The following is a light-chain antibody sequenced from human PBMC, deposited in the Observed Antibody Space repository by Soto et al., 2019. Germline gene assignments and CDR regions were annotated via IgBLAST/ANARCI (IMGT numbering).Light chain of an antibody. J-gene: IGLJ2*01. CDR1: SSDVGSYNY. CDR3: SSYTSSTTRVV. V-gene: IGLV2-14*01. Sequence: QSALIQPASVSGSPGQSITISCTGTSSDVGSYNYVSWYRQYPGKAPKLMIYEVSNRPSGVSNRFSGSKSGNTASLTISGLQAEDEANYYCSSYTSSTTRVVFGGGTKLTVL. CDR2: EVS.